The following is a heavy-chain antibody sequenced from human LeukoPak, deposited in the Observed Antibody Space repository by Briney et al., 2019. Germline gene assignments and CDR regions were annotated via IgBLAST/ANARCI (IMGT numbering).Heavy chain of an antibody. V-gene: IGHV4-59*08. D-gene: IGHD6-25*01. J-gene: IGHJ2*01. CDR2: IYYSGSA. CDR3: ARQGGGFWYFDL. Sequence: PSETLSLTCTVSGGAISSYYWSWIRQPPGKGLEWIGYIYYSGSANYNPSLKSRVTISVDTSKSQFSLKLSYVTAADTAVYYCARQGGGFWYFDLWGRGTLVTVSS. CDR1: GGAISSYY.